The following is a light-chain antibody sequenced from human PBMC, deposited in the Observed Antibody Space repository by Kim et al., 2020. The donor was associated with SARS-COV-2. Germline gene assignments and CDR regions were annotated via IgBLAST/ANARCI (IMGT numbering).Light chain of an antibody. V-gene: IGLV2-8*01. Sequence: QSALTQPPSASGSPGQSVTISCTGTSSDVGGYNYVSWYQQHPGKAPKLIIYEVSKRPSGVPDRFSGSKSGNTASLTVSGLQAEDEAEYYCSSYAGSTPVVFGGGTQLTVL. CDR3: SSYAGSTPVV. J-gene: IGLJ2*01. CDR1: SSDVGGYNY. CDR2: EVS.